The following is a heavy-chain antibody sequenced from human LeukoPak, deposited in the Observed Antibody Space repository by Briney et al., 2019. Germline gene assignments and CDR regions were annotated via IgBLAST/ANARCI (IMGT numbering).Heavy chain of an antibody. CDR1: GGTFSSYA. V-gene: IGHV1-69*06. CDR3: ARDGYGSGSYYRVYYYYYMDV. CDR2: IIPIFGTA. D-gene: IGHD3-10*01. J-gene: IGHJ6*03. Sequence: ATVKVSCKASGGTFSSYAISWVRQAPGQGLEWMGGIIPIFGTANYAQKFQGRVTITADKSTSTAYMELSSLRSEDTAVYYCARDGYGSGSYYRVYYYYYMDVWGKGTTVTVSS.